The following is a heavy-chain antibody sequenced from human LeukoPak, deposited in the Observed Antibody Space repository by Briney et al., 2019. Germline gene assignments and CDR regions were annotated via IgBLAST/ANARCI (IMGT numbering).Heavy chain of an antibody. V-gene: IGHV3-48*01. CDR1: GFTFSSYS. D-gene: IGHD6-19*01. CDR3: TTSIAVAGRPPPHGNYYYYYMDV. CDR2: ISSSSSTI. Sequence: GGSLRLSCAASGFTFSSYSMNWVRQAPGKGLEWVSYISSSSSTIYYADSVKGRFTISRDNAKDSLYLQMNSLKTEDTAVYYCTTSIAVAGRPPPHGNYYYYYMDVWGKGTTVTVSS. J-gene: IGHJ6*03.